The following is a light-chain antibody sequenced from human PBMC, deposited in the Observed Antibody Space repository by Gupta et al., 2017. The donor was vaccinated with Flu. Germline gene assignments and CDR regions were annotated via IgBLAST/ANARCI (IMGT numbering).Light chain of an antibody. CDR2: STN. CDR3: SLYMGRGIWV. J-gene: IGLJ3*02. V-gene: IGLV8-61*01. CDR1: SGAISTNYY. Sequence: QTVVTQEPSFSVSPGGKITLTCGLSSGAISTNYYTSWYQQTPGQAPRTLIYSTNTRSSGVPDRFSGSILGNKAALTITGAQADDESTYYCSLYMGRGIWVFGGGTKLTVL.